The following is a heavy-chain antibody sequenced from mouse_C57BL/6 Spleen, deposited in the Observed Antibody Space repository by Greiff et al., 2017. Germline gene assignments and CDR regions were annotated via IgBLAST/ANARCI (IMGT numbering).Heavy chain of an antibody. CDR2: FYPGSGSI. Sequence: QVQLKQSGAELVKPGASVKLSCKASGYTFTEYTIHWVKQRSGQGLEWIGWFYPGSGSIKYNEKFKDKATLTADKSSSTVYMELSRLTSEDSAVYFCARHEEKGLLREYWYFDVWGTGTTVTVSS. V-gene: IGHV1-62-2*01. CDR1: GYTFTEYT. CDR3: ARHEEKGLLREYWYFDV. D-gene: IGHD1-1*01. J-gene: IGHJ1*03.